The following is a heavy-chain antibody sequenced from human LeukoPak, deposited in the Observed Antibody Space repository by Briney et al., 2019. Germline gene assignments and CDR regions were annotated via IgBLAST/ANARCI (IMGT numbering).Heavy chain of an antibody. CDR1: GYIFTAYY. Sequence: VASVKVSSKTSGYIFTAYYMHWVRQAPGQGPEWMGWINPNSGVTEYAQTFQDRVTMTTDTSVSTAYMELSTLRSDDTAVYFCARTVHADTGGYGQFDSWGQGTQVTVSS. CDR3: ARTVHADTGGYGQFDS. D-gene: IGHD3-22*01. CDR2: INPNSGVT. J-gene: IGHJ4*02. V-gene: IGHV1-2*02.